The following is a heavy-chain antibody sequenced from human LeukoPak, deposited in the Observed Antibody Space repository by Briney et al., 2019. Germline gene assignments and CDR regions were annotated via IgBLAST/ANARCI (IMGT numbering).Heavy chain of an antibody. J-gene: IGHJ4*02. Sequence: GGSLRLSCVGSGFIFRSYAVTWVRQAPGKGLEWVSSITANGDATYYADSVKGRFTISRDNSKNTLYLQMSSLRAEDTAVYYCATFGVIVRYDYLYYWGRGALVAVSS. CDR2: ITANGDAT. CDR3: ATFGVIVRYDYLYY. D-gene: IGHD3-3*01. V-gene: IGHV3-23*01. CDR1: GFIFRSYA.